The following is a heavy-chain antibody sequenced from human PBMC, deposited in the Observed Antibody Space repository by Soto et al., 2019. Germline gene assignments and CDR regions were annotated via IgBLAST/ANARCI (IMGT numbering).Heavy chain of an antibody. CDR2: IYYSGST. J-gene: IGHJ6*02. V-gene: IGHV4-30-4*01. D-gene: IGHD6-6*01. CDR1: GGSISSGDYY. Sequence: SETLFLTCTVSGGSISSGDYYWSWIRQPPGKGLEWIGYIYYSGSTYYNPSLKSRVTISVDTSKNQFSLKLSSVTAADTAVYYCARDRLEYSSSGGMDVWGQGTTVTVSS. CDR3: ARDRLEYSSSGGMDV.